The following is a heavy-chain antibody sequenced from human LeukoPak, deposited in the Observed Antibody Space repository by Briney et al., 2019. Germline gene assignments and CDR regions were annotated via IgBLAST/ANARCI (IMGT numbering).Heavy chain of an antibody. D-gene: IGHD5-12*01. CDR3: ARVGQAGYVGYPLDY. CDR2: INSDGSST. Sequence: GGSLRLSCAASGFTFSSYRMHWVRQAPGKGLMWVSRINSDGSSTSYADSVKGRFTISRDNAKNTLYLQMNSLRAEDTAVFYCARVGQAGYVGYPLDYRGQGTLVTVSS. V-gene: IGHV3-74*01. CDR1: GFTFSSYR. J-gene: IGHJ4*02.